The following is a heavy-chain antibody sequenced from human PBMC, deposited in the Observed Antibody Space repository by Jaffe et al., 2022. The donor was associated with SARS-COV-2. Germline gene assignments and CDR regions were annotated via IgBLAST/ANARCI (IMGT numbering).Heavy chain of an antibody. J-gene: IGHJ5*02. CDR1: GGSISSSSYY. V-gene: IGHV4-39*01. D-gene: IGHD2-2*02. CDR2: IYYSGST. Sequence: QLQLQESGPGLVKPSETLSLTCTVSGGSISSSSYYWGWIRQPPGKGLEWIGSIYYSGSTYYNPSLKSRVTISVDTSKNQFSLKLSSVTAADTAVYYCARRYCSSTSCYRDIFWFDPWGQGTLVTVSS. CDR3: ARRYCSSTSCYRDIFWFDP.